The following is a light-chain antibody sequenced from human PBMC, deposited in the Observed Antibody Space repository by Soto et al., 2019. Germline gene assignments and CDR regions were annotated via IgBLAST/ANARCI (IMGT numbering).Light chain of an antibody. V-gene: IGLV1-40*01. CDR1: ASNIGAGYE. Sequence: QSVLTQPPSVSGAPGQRVTISCTGGASNIGAGYEVHWYQQIPGTAPKLLILGHMNRPSGVPDRFSGSKSGTSATLGITGLQTGDEAVYYCGTWDSNLTAVVFGGGTKLTVL. J-gene: IGLJ2*01. CDR2: GHM. CDR3: GTWDSNLTAVV.